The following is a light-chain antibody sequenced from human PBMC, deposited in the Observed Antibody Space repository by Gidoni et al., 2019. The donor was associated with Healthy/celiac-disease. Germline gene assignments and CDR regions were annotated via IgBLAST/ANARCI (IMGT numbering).Light chain of an antibody. CDR2: AAS. CDR3: QQYYSYPRT. CDR1: QGISSY. V-gene: IGKV1-8*01. J-gene: IGKJ1*01. Sequence: AIRMTQSPSSFSASTGDRVTVPCRASQGISSYLACYQQKPGKAPKRLINAASTFQGGVPSRCSGSGSGTDFSLPISCLQSADFATDYCQQYYSYPRTFGQGTKVEIK.